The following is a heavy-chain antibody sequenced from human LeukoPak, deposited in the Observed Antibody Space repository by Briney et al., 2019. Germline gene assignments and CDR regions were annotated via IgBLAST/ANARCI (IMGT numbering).Heavy chain of an antibody. CDR2: IYYSGST. CDR1: GGSISSSSYY. V-gene: IGHV4-39*01. Sequence: SETLSLTCTVSGGSISSSSYYWGWIRQPPGKGLEWIGSIYYSGSTYYNPSLKSRVTISVDTSKNQFSLKLSSVTAADTAVYYCARRGEDSVFDCWGQGTLVTVSS. D-gene: IGHD3-10*01. CDR3: ARRGEDSVFDC. J-gene: IGHJ4*02.